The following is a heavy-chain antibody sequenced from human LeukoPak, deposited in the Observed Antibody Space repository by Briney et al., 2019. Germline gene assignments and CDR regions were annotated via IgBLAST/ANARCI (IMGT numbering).Heavy chain of an antibody. D-gene: IGHD4-23*01. J-gene: IGHJ4*02. V-gene: IGHV3-7*01. CDR2: INLDGSDK. CDR3: ARNDYGGVDY. CDR1: GFTFRTCW. Sequence: GGSLRLSCAASGFTFRTCWKSWARQAPGKGLEWVAMINLDGSDKYYVDSVRGRFTISRDNAKNSLYLQMSSLRVEDTALYFCARNDYGGVDYWGQGTLVTVSS.